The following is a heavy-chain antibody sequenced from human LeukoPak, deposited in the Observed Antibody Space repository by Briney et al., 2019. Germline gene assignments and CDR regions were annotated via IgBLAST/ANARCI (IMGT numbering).Heavy chain of an antibody. CDR1: GYSISSGYY. CDR2: IYHSGST. J-gene: IGHJ4*02. Sequence: SETLSLTCAVSGYSISSGYYWGWIRQPPGKGLEWIGSIYHSGSTYYNPSFKSRVTISVDTSKNQFSLKLSPVTAADTAVYYCASRDCSGGSCYSGEYFDYWGQGTLVTVSS. CDR3: ASRDCSGGSCYSGEYFDY. V-gene: IGHV4-38-2*01. D-gene: IGHD2-15*01.